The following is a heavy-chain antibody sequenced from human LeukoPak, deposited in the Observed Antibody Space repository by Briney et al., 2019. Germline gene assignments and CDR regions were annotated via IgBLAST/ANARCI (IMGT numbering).Heavy chain of an antibody. CDR2: ITHSGST. D-gene: IGHD3-10*01. CDR3: ARYTMAAAPRFDN. Sequence: SETLSLTCAVHDGSFTSIYWSWIRQPPGRGLEWIGEITHSGSTNYNPSLKSRVTISLDTSKNQFSLKLNSVTAADAAVYYCARYTMAAAPRFDNWGQGALVAVSS. V-gene: IGHV4-34*01. J-gene: IGHJ4*02. CDR1: DGSFTSIY.